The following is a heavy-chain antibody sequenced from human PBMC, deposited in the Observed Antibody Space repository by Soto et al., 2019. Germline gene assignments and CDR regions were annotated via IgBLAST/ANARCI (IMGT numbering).Heavy chain of an antibody. CDR1: GGTFSSYA. CDR3: ASSERITIFGVVIDPYGMDV. D-gene: IGHD3-3*01. Sequence: ASVKVSCKASGGTFSSYAISCVRQAPGQGLEWMGGIIPIFGTANYAQKFQGRVTITADKSTSTAYMELSSLRSEDTAVYYCASSERITIFGVVIDPYGMDVWGQGTTVTVSS. J-gene: IGHJ6*02. CDR2: IIPIFGTA. V-gene: IGHV1-69*06.